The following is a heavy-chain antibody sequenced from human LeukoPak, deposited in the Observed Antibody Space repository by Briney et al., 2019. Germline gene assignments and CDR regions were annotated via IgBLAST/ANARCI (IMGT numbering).Heavy chain of an antibody. V-gene: IGHV3-21*01. CDR2: ISSSSYI. CDR3: ARAKGYYGSGTYSNPDWFDP. J-gene: IGHJ5*02. D-gene: IGHD3-10*01. CDR1: GFTFSSYA. Sequence: KPGGSLRLSCAASGFTFSSYAMTWVRQAPGKGLEWVSSISSSSYIYYADSVKGRLTISRDNAKNSLYLQMISLRAEDTAVYYCARAKGYYGSGTYSNPDWFDPWGQGTLVTVSS.